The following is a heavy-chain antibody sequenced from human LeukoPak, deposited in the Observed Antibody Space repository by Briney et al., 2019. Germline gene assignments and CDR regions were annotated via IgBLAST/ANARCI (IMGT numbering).Heavy chain of an antibody. Sequence: KPSETLSLTCTVSGGSISSYYWSWIRQPPGKGLEWIGYIYYSGSTNYNPSLKSRVTISVDTSKNQFSLKLSSVTAADTAVYYCARGLEMATGPYYFDYWGQGTLVTVSS. CDR3: ARGLEMATGPYYFDY. J-gene: IGHJ4*02. D-gene: IGHD5-24*01. CDR1: GGSISSYY. V-gene: IGHV4-59*08. CDR2: IYYSGST.